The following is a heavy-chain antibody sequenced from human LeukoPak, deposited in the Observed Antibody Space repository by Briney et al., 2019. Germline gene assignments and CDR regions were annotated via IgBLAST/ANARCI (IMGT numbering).Heavy chain of an antibody. CDR1: DDSITMYY. V-gene: IGHV4-59*01. CDR3: ARGRVLSSTCYISDDYYLYMDV. CDR2: VDPTGST. D-gene: IGHD3-16*02. Sequence: SETLSLTCSVSDDSITMYYWTWIRQPPGKGLEWIGYVDPTGSTNFNPSLNGRVSISSDTTKNLFSLRLRSGTAADTAVYICARGRVLSSTCYISDDYYLYMDVWGKGTTVTVSS. J-gene: IGHJ6*03.